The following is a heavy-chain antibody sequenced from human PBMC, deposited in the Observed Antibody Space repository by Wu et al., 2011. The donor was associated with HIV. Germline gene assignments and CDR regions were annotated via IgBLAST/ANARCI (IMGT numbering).Heavy chain of an antibody. V-gene: IGHV1-8*02. CDR2: MNPDNGDT. CDR1: GYAFTTFD. Sequence: QVQLVQSGAEVKKPGASVKVSCTASGYAFTTFDINWVRHATGQGLEWMGWMNPDNGDTGYAQKFQGRVTMTRNTSINTAYMELSSLRSEDTAVYYCARGERIFGAWGQGTMVTVSS. D-gene: IGHD3-3*01. J-gene: IGHJ3*01. CDR3: ARGERIFGA.